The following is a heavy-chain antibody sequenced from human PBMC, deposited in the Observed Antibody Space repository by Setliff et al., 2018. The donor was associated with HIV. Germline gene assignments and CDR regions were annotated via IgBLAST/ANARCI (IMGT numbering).Heavy chain of an antibody. CDR2: IKQDGSEK. CDR1: GFTFSSYW. D-gene: IGHD1-7*01. V-gene: IGHV3-7*01. Sequence: GGSLRLSCAASGFTFSSYWINWVRQAPGKGLEWVANIKQDGSEKYYVDSVKGRFTISRDNAKNSLYLQMNSLRAEDTAVYYCARGTTGYMDVWGKGTTVTVSS. CDR3: ARGTTGYMDV. J-gene: IGHJ6*03.